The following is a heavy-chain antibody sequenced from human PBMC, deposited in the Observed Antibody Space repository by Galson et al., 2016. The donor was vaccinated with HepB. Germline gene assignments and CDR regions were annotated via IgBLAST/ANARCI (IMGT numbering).Heavy chain of an antibody. J-gene: IGHJ5*02. D-gene: IGHD3-10*01. CDR2: IYYIGTT. CDR3: ARCTGGSHILWFGKNWFDP. V-gene: IGHV4-39*01. Sequence: SETLSLTCTVSGGSISSSSDSWGWIRQPPGKGLEWIGNIYYIGTTYYNPSLKSRVTISVDTSKNQFSLKLTSVTATDTAVYYCARCTGGSHILWFGKNWFDPWGQGTLVTVSS. CDR1: GGSISSSSDS.